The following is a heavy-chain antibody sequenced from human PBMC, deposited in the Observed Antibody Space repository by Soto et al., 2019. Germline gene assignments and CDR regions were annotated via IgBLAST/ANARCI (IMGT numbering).Heavy chain of an antibody. V-gene: IGHV1-69*12. CDR2: IIPIFGTA. Sequence: QVQLVQSGAEVKKPGSSVKVSCKASGGTFSSYAISWVRQAPGQGLEWMGGIIPIFGTANYAQKFPGRVTIPEDESTDTAYMELSSLRSEDKAVYYCARAAGAYYYDSRGNWYFDLWGRGTLVTVSS. D-gene: IGHD3-22*01. CDR1: GGTFSSYA. CDR3: ARAAGAYYYDSRGNWYFDL. J-gene: IGHJ2*01.